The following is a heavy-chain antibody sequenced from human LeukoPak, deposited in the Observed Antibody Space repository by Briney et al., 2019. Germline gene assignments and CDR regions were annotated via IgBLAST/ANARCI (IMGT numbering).Heavy chain of an antibody. D-gene: IGHD3-10*01. CDR1: GGSFSGYY. J-gene: IGHJ4*02. Sequence: SETLSLTCAVYGGSFSGYYWSWIRQPPGKGLEWIGEINHSGSTNYNPSLKSRVTISVDTSKNQFSLKLSSVTVADTAVYYCARGRKNYYGSGSYHYWGQGTLVTVSS. V-gene: IGHV4-34*01. CDR3: ARGRKNYYGSGSYHY. CDR2: INHSGST.